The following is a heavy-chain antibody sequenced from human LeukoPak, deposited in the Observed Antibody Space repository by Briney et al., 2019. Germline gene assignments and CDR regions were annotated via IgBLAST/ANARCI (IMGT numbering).Heavy chain of an antibody. CDR2: ISSSSSYI. D-gene: IGHD2-2*02. CDR3: ARLPVGYCSSTSCYTDYYYYGMDV. J-gene: IGHJ6*02. CDR1: GFTFSSYS. V-gene: IGHV3-21*01. Sequence: GGSLRLSCAASGFTFSSYSMNWVRQAPGKGREWVSSISSSSSYIYYADSVKGRFTISRDNAKNSLYLQMNSLRAEDTAVYYCARLPVGYCSSTSCYTDYYYYGMDVWGQGTTVTVSS.